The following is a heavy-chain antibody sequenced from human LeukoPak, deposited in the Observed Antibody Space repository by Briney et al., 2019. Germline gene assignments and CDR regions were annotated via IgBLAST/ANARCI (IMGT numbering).Heavy chain of an antibody. CDR2: IYYSGST. CDR1: GGSISSGGYY. CDR3: TTEGLYFDY. J-gene: IGHJ4*02. Sequence: SETLCLTCTVSGGSISSGGYYCGWISHHPGKGLEWIGYIYYSGSTHYTPSLKSRVTISVDTSKNQFSLKLSSVTAADTAVYYGTTEGLYFDYWGQGTLVTVSS. V-gene: IGHV4-31*03.